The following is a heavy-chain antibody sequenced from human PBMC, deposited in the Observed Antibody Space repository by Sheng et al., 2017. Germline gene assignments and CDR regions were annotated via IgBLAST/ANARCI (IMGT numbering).Heavy chain of an antibody. V-gene: IGHV3-74*01. CDR1: GFTFSSYW. Sequence: EVQLVESGGGLVQPGGSLRLSCAVSGFTFSSYWMHRVRQAPGKALVWVSRINTDGSTINYADSVRGRFTISRDNAENTVYMQMNSLRAEDTAVYYCARDIWGYSYYGLDVWGHGTTVTVSS. D-gene: IGHD3-16*01. CDR3: ARDIWGYSYYGLDV. CDR2: INTDGSTI. J-gene: IGHJ6*02.